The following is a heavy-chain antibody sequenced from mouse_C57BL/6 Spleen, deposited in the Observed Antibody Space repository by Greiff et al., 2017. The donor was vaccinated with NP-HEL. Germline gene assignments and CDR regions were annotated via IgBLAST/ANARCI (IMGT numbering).Heavy chain of an antibody. CDR1: GYTFTSYW. Sequence: QVQLQQPGAELVRPGSSVKLSCKASGYTFTSYWMHWVKQRPIQGLEWIGNIDPSDSETHYNQKFKDKATLTVDKSSSTAYMQLSSLTSEDSAVYYCALRGRYYAMDYWGQGTSVTVSS. J-gene: IGHJ4*01. D-gene: IGHD2-12*01. CDR2: IDPSDSET. V-gene: IGHV1-52*01. CDR3: ALRGRYYAMDY.